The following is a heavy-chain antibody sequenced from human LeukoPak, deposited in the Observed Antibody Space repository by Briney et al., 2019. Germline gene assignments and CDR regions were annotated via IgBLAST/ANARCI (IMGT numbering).Heavy chain of an antibody. CDR1: GFTFNSFG. CDR3: AREGYDSSGYIYFDY. J-gene: IGHJ4*02. D-gene: IGHD3-22*01. V-gene: IGHV3-30*12. Sequence: GGSLRLSCAASGFTFNSFGIHWVRQAPGKGLEWVAVIYYDGSNNFYSDSVKGRFTISRDNSKNTVFLQMSSLRAEDTAVYYCAREGYDSSGYIYFDYWGQGTLVTVSS. CDR2: IYYDGSNN.